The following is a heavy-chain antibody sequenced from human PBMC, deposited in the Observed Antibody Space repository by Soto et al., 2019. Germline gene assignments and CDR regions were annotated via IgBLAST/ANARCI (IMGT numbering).Heavy chain of an antibody. J-gene: IGHJ4*02. CDR3: ASDQPNSGSFDY. Sequence: QVQLVQSGAEVKKPGSSVKVSCKASGGTFSNYAINWVRQAPGQGLEWVGGIIPFFGTTNYAQKFQGRVTISADESTTTAYMALGSLRSDDTAIYYCASDQPNSGSFDYWGQGTLVTVSS. V-gene: IGHV1-69*12. CDR1: GGTFSNYA. D-gene: IGHD6-19*01. CDR2: IIPFFGTT.